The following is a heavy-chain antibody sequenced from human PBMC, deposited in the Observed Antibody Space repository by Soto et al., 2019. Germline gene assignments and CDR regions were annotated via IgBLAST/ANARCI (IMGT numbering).Heavy chain of an antibody. CDR2: IKSQIDGGAT. CDR1: GVTFSSYA. V-gene: IGHV3-15*01. J-gene: IGHJ4*02. Sequence: GGSLRLSCIASGVTFSSYAMSWVRQAPGKGLEWVGRIKSQIDGGATGYAAPLKGRFTISRDDSKNTVYLQMNSLKTEDTGVYYCMTDRQFRPAYWGQGTLVTVSS. CDR3: MTDRQFRPAY.